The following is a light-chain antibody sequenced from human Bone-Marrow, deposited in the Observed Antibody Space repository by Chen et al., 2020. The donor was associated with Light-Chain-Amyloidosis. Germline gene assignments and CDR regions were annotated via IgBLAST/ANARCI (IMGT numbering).Light chain of an antibody. CDR2: GVS. CDR1: QSVSSRF. Sequence: EIVLTQSPGTLSLSQGERATLSCGASQSVSSRFFAWYQQKPGQAPRLLIYGVSSRATGIPDRVSGSGSGTDFTLTISRLEPEDFAVYYCQQYGSSPWTFGQGTKVEIK. CDR3: QQYGSSPWT. V-gene: IGKV3-20*01. J-gene: IGKJ1*01.